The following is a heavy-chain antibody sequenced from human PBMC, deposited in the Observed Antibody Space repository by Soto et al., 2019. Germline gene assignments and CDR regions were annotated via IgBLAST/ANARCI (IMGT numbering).Heavy chain of an antibody. J-gene: IGHJ6*04. CDR3: ARDAPMFDATYYYYYGMDV. CDR1: GFTFSSYS. Sequence: GGSLRLSCAVSGFTFSSYSMNWVRQAPGKGLEWVSYISSSSSTIYYADSVKGRFTISRDNAKNSLYLQMNSLRAEDTAVYYCARDAPMFDATYYYYYGMDVWGEGTTVTVSS. CDR2: ISSSSSTI. V-gene: IGHV3-48*01. D-gene: IGHD3-10*02.